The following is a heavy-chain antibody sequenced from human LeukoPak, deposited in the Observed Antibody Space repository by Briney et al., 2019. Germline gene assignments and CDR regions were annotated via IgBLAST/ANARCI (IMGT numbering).Heavy chain of an antibody. CDR1: GFTFSSYG. CDR3: ARDRGGTGDFDY. Sequence: QTGGSLRLSCAASGFTFSSYGMHWVRQAPGKGLEWVAVISYDGSNKYYADSVKGRFTISRDNSKNTLYLQMNSLRAEDTAVYYCARDRGGTGDFDYWGQGTLVTVSS. V-gene: IGHV3-30*03. D-gene: IGHD1-1*01. CDR2: ISYDGSNK. J-gene: IGHJ4*02.